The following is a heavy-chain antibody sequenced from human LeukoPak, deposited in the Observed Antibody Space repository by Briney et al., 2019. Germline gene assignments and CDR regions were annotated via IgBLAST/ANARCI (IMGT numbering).Heavy chain of an antibody. CDR1: GFTVSSNY. CDR3: TKDRRGPAAPDGDY. Sequence: PGGSLRLSCAASGFTVSSNYMSWVRQAPGKGLEWVSAISGSGGSTYYADSVKGRFTISRDNSKDTLYLQMNSLRAEDTAVYYCTKDRRGPAAPDGDYWGQGTLVTVSS. V-gene: IGHV3-23*01. D-gene: IGHD6-13*01. CDR2: ISGSGGST. J-gene: IGHJ4*02.